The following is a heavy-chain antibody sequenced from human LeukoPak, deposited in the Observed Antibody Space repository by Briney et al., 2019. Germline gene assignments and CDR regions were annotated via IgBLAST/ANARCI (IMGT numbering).Heavy chain of an antibody. CDR3: ARVSSGATTVDY. V-gene: IGHV4-4*02. CDR1: GGSISSSNW. CDR2: IYHSGST. Sequence: PSETLSLTCAVSGGSISSSNWCSWVRQPPGKGLEWIGEIYHSGSTNYNPSPKSRVTISVDKSKNQFSLKLSSVTAADTAVYYCARVSSGATTVDYWGQGTLVTVSS. J-gene: IGHJ4*02. D-gene: IGHD1-26*01.